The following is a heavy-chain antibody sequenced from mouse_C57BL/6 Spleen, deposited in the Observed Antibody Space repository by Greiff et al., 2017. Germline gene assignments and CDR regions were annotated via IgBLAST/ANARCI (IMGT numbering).Heavy chain of an antibody. CDR1: GFTFSNYW. V-gene: IGHV6-3*01. CDR3: TEEGGRYAMDY. J-gene: IGHJ4*01. D-gene: IGHD3-3*01. Sequence: EVKLMESGGGLVQPGGSMKLSCVASGFTFSNYWMNWVRQSPEKGLEWVAQIRLKSDNYATHYAESGKGRFTISRDDSKSGVYLQMNNLRAEDTGIYYCTEEGGRYAMDYWGQGTSVTVSS. CDR2: IRLKSDNYAT.